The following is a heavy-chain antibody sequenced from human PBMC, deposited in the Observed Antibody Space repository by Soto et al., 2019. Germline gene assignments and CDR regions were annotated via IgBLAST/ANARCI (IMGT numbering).Heavy chain of an antibody. V-gene: IGHV3-30-3*01. CDR1: GLTFSSYA. D-gene: IGHD7-27*01. CDR2: ISYDGSYK. CDR3: ARPSTGDRHFDD. Sequence: QVQLVESGGGVVQPGRSLRLSCAASGLTFSSYAMHWVRQAPGKGLEWVSVISYDGSYKNYADSVKGRFTISRDNSKNTLFLQMNSLRADDTALYFCARPSTGDRHFDDWGQGTLVTVSS. J-gene: IGHJ4*02.